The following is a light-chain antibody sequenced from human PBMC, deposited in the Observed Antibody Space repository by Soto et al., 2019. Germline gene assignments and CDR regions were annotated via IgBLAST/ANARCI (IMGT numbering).Light chain of an antibody. J-gene: IGLJ1*01. Sequence: QSVLTQPPSVSGAPGQGVTISCTGSSFNIGANYDVHWYQHLPGTGPKLLIYANSFRTSGVPDRVSASKSGSSASLAITGLQAEDEADYYCQSYDARLSAYVFGTGTKVTVL. CDR2: ANS. CDR3: QSYDARLSAYV. CDR1: SFNIGANYD. V-gene: IGLV1-40*01.